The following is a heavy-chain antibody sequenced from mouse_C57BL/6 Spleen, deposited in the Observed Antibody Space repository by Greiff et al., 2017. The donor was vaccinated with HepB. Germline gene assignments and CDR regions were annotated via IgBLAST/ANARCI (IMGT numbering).Heavy chain of an antibody. CDR2: ISYDGSN. J-gene: IGHJ4*01. V-gene: IGHV3-6*01. CDR3: ARDGYYGYYYAMDY. D-gene: IGHD2-3*01. Sequence: DVQLVESGPGLVKPSQSLSLTCSVTGYSITSGYYWNWIRQFPGNKLEWMGYISYDGSNNYNPSLKNRISITRDTSKNQFFLKLNSVTTEDTATYYCARDGYYGYYYAMDYWGQGTSVTVSS. CDR1: GYSITSGYY.